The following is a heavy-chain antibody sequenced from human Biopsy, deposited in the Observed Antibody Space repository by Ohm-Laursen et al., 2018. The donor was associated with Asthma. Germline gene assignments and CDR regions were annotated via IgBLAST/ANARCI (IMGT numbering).Heavy chain of an antibody. CDR3: ARDLSFYDSSGYYRRWFDP. J-gene: IGHJ5*02. CDR2: IYYSGST. Sequence: TLSLTCTVSGGPISSGGYYWSWIRQHPGKGLEWIGYIYYSGSTYYNPSLKSRVTISVDTSKNQFSLKLSSVTAADTAVYYCARDLSFYDSSGYYRRWFDPWGQGTLVTVSS. V-gene: IGHV4-30-4*08. CDR1: GGPISSGGYY. D-gene: IGHD3-22*01.